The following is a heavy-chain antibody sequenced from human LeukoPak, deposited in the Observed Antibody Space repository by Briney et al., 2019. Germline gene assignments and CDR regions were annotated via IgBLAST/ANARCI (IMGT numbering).Heavy chain of an antibody. CDR3: AKETSRFGEGVWFDP. J-gene: IGHJ5*02. Sequence: GGSLRLSCAASGFTFSSYGMHWVRQAPGKGLEWVAVISYDGSNKYYADSVKGRFTISRDNSKNTLYLQMNSLRAEDTAVYYCAKETSRFGEGVWFDPWGQGTLVTVSS. CDR1: GFTFSSYG. CDR2: ISYDGSNK. D-gene: IGHD3-10*01. V-gene: IGHV3-30*18.